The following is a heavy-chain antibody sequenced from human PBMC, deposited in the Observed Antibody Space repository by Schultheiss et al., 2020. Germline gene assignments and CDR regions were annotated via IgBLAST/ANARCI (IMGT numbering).Heavy chain of an antibody. D-gene: IGHD2-2*01. V-gene: IGHV4-34*01. CDR1: GGSFSGYY. J-gene: IGHJ6*03. CDR2: INHSGST. CDR3: ARAPSLSYYFYMDV. Sequence: SQTLSLTCAVYGGSFSGYYWSWIRQPPGKGLEWIGEINHSGSTNYNPSLKSRVTISVDTSRNQFSLKLTSVTAADTAVYYCARAPSLSYYFYMDVWGKGTTVTVSS.